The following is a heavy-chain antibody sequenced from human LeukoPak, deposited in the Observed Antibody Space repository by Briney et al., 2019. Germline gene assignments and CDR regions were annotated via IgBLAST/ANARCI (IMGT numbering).Heavy chain of an antibody. CDR3: ASRDGYNLSGD. CDR2: INHSGST. J-gene: IGHJ4*02. V-gene: IGHV4-34*01. Sequence: SETLSLTCAVYGGSFSGYYWSWIRQPPGKGPEWIGEINHSGSTNYNPSLKSRVTISVDTSKNQFSLKLSSVTAADTAVYYCASRDGYNLSGDWGQGTLVTVSS. CDR1: GGSFSGYY. D-gene: IGHD5-24*01.